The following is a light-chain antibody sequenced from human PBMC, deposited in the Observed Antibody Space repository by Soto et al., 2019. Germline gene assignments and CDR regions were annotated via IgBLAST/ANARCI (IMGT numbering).Light chain of an antibody. CDR1: QSISSSY. CDR3: QYYGSSSRT. V-gene: IGKV3-20*01. CDR2: GAS. J-gene: IGKJ1*01. Sequence: EIVLTQSPGTLSLSPGERVTLSCRASQSISSSYLAWYQQKPGQAPRLLIYGASSRATGIPDRFSGSGSGTDFTLTISRLEPEDFAVYYCQYYGSSSRTFGQGTKVEIK.